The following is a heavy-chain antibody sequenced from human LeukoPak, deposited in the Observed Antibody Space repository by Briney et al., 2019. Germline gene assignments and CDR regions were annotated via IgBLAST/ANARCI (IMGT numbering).Heavy chain of an antibody. D-gene: IGHD6-19*01. CDR3: ARGGIVVATDY. CDR2: ITPSGST. CDR1: GGSFSGYF. Sequence: SETLSLTCVVYGGSFSGYFWSWIRQPPGKGLEWIGEITPSGSTNYSPSLKSRVSISIDTSKKKLSLRLTSVTAADAAVYYCARGGIVVATDYWGQGTLVTVSS. J-gene: IGHJ4*02. V-gene: IGHV4-34*01.